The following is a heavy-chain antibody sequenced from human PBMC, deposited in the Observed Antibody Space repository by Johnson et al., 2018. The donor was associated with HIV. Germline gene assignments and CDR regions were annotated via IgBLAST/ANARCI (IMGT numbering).Heavy chain of an antibody. Sequence: EQLVESGGGLVQPGGSLRLSCAASGFTVSSNYMRWVRQAPGKGLEWVGRIKSKTDGGTTDYAAPVKGRFTISRDDSKNTLYLQMNSLKTEDTALYFCAGGKGAAAGLDAFDIWGQGIMVSVSS. J-gene: IGHJ3*02. V-gene: IGHV3-15*01. D-gene: IGHD6-13*01. CDR2: IKSKTDGGTT. CDR3: AGGKGAAAGLDAFDI. CDR1: GFTVSSNY.